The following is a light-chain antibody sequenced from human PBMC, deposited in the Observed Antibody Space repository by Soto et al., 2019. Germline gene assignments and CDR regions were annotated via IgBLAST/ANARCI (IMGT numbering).Light chain of an antibody. J-gene: IGKJ1*01. CDR2: DAS. CDR3: QQYGTYLWT. V-gene: IGKV1-5*01. Sequence: DIQMTQSPSTLSASVGDRVTITCGASQSISSWLAWFQQKPGKAPKLLMYDASSLESGVPSRFSGSGSGTEFTLTISSLQPDDFATYYCQQYGTYLWTFGQGTRVEIK. CDR1: QSISSW.